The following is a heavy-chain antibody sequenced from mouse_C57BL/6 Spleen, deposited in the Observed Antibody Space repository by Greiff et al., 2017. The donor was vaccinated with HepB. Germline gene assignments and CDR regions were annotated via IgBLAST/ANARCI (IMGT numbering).Heavy chain of an antibody. D-gene: IGHD1-1*01. V-gene: IGHV3-6*01. CDR1: GYSITSGYY. J-gene: IGHJ4*01. CDR2: ISYDGSN. CDR3: ARDDYYGRYAMDY. Sequence: DVKLQESGPGLVKPSQSLSLTCSVTGYSITSGYYWNWIRQFPGNKLEWMGYISYDGSNNYNPSLKNRISITRDTSKNQFFLKLNSVTTEDTATYYCARDDYYGRYAMDYWGQGTSVTVSS.